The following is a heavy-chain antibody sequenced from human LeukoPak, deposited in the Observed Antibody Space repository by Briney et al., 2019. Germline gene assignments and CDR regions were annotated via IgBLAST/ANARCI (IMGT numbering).Heavy chain of an antibody. D-gene: IGHD3-10*01. V-gene: IGHV1-2*02. CDR2: INPNSGGT. CDR3: ARDRWGGVRGVIINAFDI. Sequence: ASVKVSCKAFGYTFTGYYMHWVRQAPGQGLEWMGWINPNSGGTNYAQKFQGRVTMTRDTSISTAYMELSRLRSDDTAVYYCARDRWGGVRGVIINAFDIWGQGTMVTVSS. J-gene: IGHJ3*02. CDR1: GYTFTGYY.